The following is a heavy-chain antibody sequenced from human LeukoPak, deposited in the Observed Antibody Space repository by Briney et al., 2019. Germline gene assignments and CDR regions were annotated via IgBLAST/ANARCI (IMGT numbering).Heavy chain of an antibody. CDR2: VREDGSEI. Sequence: PGGSLRLSCAASGFTFSSHSMSWVRQAPGKRLEWVANVREDGSEINYADSVKGRFTISRDNARNSLYLQMNILRAEETAIYFCARLLHFERSVYRPVDFWGQGTLVSVSS. CDR1: GFTFSSHS. D-gene: IGHD3-22*01. V-gene: IGHV3-7*01. J-gene: IGHJ4*02. CDR3: ARLLHFERSVYRPVDF.